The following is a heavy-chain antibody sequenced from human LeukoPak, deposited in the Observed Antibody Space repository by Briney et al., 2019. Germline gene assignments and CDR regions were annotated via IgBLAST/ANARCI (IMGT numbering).Heavy chain of an antibody. Sequence: SETLSLTCTVSGVSISSYYWSWIRQPPGKGLEWIGYIYYSGSTNYNPSLKSRVTISVDTSKNQFSLKLSSVTAADTAVYYCARGRPIFGVAFPRFDPWGQGTLVTVSS. CDR3: ARGRPIFGVAFPRFDP. D-gene: IGHD3-3*01. J-gene: IGHJ5*02. CDR2: IYYSGST. CDR1: GVSISSYY. V-gene: IGHV4-59*01.